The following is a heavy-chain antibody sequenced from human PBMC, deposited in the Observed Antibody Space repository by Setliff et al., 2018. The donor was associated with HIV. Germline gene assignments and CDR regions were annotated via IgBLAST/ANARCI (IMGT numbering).Heavy chain of an antibody. J-gene: IGHJ1*01. CDR3: ARDPAPSSSASYFQH. Sequence: ASVKVSCKASGYTFTSHYMHWVRQAPGQGLEWMGIINPSSGSTTYARKFQGRVTMTRDTSTSTVYMELSSLRSEDTAVYYCARDPAPSSSASYFQHWGQGTPVTVS. CDR2: INPSSGST. D-gene: IGHD6-6*01. V-gene: IGHV1-46*01. CDR1: GYTFTSHY.